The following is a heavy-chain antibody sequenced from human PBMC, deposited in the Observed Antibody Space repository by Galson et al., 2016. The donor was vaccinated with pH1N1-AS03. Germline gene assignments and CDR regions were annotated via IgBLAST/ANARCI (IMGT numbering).Heavy chain of an antibody. CDR2: INPSSGGA. Sequence: SVKVSCKASGYSFSAYYIHWVRQAPGQGLEWMGWINPSSGGADYAQKSQGRVTMTRDTSISTVYMELSGLRSDDTAVYYCAREHGKTIFGVILSGYAFDIWGQGTMFTVSS. CDR3: AREHGKTIFGVILSGYAFDI. V-gene: IGHV1-2*02. J-gene: IGHJ3*02. D-gene: IGHD3-3*01. CDR1: GYSFSAYY.